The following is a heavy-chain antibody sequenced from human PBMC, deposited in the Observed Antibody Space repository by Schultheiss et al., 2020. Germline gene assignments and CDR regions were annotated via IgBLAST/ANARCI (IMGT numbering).Heavy chain of an antibody. J-gene: IGHJ6*02. CDR3: ARQGVGATGGYYYYGMDV. CDR1: GGSISSYY. CDR2: IYYSGST. D-gene: IGHD1-26*01. Sequence: SETLSLTCAVYGGSISSYYWSWIRQPPGKGLEWIGYIYYSGSTNYNPSLKSRVTISVDTSKNQFSLKLSSVTAADTAVYYCARQGVGATGGYYYYGMDVWGQGTTVNVSS. V-gene: IGHV4-59*08.